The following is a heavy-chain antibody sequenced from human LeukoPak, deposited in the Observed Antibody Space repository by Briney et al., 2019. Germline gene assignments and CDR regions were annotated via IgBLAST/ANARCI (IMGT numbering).Heavy chain of an antibody. D-gene: IGHD3-3*01. CDR2: FDPEDGET. Sequence: GASVKVSCKVSGYTLTELSMHWVRQAPGKGLEWMGGFDPEDGETIYAQKFQGRVTMTGDTSTDTAYMELSSLRSEDTAVYYCATGLRFLEWLSAPDFDYWGQGTLVTVSS. CDR3: ATGLRFLEWLSAPDFDY. V-gene: IGHV1-24*01. J-gene: IGHJ4*02. CDR1: GYTLTELS.